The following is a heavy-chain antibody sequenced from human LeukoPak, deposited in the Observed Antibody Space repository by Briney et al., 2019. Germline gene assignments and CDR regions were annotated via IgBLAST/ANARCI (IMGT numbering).Heavy chain of an antibody. J-gene: IGHJ4*02. D-gene: IGHD5-24*01. CDR3: ARGDVEMATIRY. CDR1: GGSFSGYY. CDR2: INHSGST. V-gene: IGHV4-34*01. Sequence: SETLSLTCAVYGGSFSGYYWSWIRQPPGKGLEWIGEINHSGSTNYNPSLKSRVTISVDTSKNQLSLKLSSVTAADTAVYYCARGDVEMATIRYWGQGTLVTVSS.